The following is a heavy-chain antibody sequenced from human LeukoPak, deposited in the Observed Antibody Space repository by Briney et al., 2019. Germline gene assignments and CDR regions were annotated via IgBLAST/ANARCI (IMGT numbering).Heavy chain of an antibody. D-gene: IGHD5-18*01. V-gene: IGHV4-34*01. CDR2: INHSGST. CDR3: ARHRTDTAMVNYYYYMDV. J-gene: IGHJ6*03. CDR1: GGSFSGYY. Sequence: SETLSLTCAVYGGSFSGYYWSWIRQPPGKGLEWIGEINHSGSTNYNPSLKSRVTISVDTSKNQFSLKLSSVTAADTAVYYCARHRTDTAMVNYYYYMDVWGKGTTVSISS.